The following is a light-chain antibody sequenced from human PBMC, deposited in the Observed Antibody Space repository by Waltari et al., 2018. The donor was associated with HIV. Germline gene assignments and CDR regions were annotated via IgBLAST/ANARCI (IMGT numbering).Light chain of an antibody. V-gene: IGLV3-21*04. Sequence: SYVLPQPPSVSVAPGKTARIPLGGDNIGIKRVPWYQQKPGQAPVLVIYYDSERSSGIPGRFSGYNSGNTATMITSMVADEDEADYYCQVWDSSSDEVFGGGTKLTVL. CDR3: QVWDSSSDEV. J-gene: IGLJ3*02. CDR2: YDS. CDR1: NIGIKR.